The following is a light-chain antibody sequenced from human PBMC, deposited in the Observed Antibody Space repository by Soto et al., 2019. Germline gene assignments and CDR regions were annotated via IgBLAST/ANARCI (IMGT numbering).Light chain of an antibody. CDR1: QSVSSSY. J-gene: IGKJ2*01. CDR2: GAS. V-gene: IGKV3-20*01. Sequence: EIVLTQSPRTLSLSPGERATLSCRASQSVSSSYLAWYQQKPGQAPRLLIYGASSRATGIPARFSGRGSGTDFTLTISRLEPEDFAVYYCQQYGSSPNTFGQGTKLEIK. CDR3: QQYGSSPNT.